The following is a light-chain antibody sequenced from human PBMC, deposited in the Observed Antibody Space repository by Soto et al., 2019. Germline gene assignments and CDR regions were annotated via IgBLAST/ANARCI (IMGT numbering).Light chain of an antibody. Sequence: EIVLTQSPGTLSLSPGERATLSCRASQSVSSYLVWYQQKVGQAPRLLICDASNRATGIPDRFSGSGSGTDFTLTISRPEPEDFAVYWCQQYDSSPRTFGQGTKVDIK. CDR1: QSVSSY. CDR3: QQYDSSPRT. V-gene: IGKV3-20*01. J-gene: IGKJ1*01. CDR2: DAS.